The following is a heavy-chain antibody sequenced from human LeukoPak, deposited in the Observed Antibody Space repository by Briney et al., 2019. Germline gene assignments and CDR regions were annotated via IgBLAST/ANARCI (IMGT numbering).Heavy chain of an antibody. Sequence: QTGGSLRLSCAASGFTFSSYAMSWVRQAPGKGLEWVSAISGSGGSTYYADSVKGRFTISRDNSKNTLYLQMNSLRAEDTAVYYCAKGSENSGYDLAAFDLWGRGTLVTVSP. J-gene: IGHJ2*01. D-gene: IGHD5-12*01. CDR3: AKGSENSGYDLAAFDL. CDR2: ISGSGGST. V-gene: IGHV3-23*01. CDR1: GFTFSSYA.